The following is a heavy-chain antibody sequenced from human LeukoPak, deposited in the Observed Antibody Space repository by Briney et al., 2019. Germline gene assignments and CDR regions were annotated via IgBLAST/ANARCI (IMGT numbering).Heavy chain of an antibody. D-gene: IGHD3/OR15-3a*01. CDR3: ARAGLPANVFS. J-gene: IGHJ4*02. Sequence: PSETLSLTCTVSGGSISSYYWSWIRQPPGKGLEWIGYIYYSGSTNYNPSLKSRVTISVDTSKNQFSLKLSSVTAADTAVYYCARAGLPANVFSWGQGTLVTVSS. CDR2: IYYSGST. V-gene: IGHV4-59*12. CDR1: GGSISSYY.